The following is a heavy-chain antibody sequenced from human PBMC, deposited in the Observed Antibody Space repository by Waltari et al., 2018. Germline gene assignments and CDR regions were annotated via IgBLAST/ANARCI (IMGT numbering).Heavy chain of an antibody. CDR2: SIPLKGTP. V-gene: IGHV1-69*12. Sequence: QVRLLQSGAEVKKPGSSVNVSCKASGGTFSGYSVSWVRQAPGQGPEWMGGSIPLKGTPNVAQKFQGRVTITADSSATTVYMELSTLTSEDTAVYYCARGRGAHLDWFGYWGRGTLVTVSS. CDR3: ARGRGAHLDWFGY. CDR1: GGTFSGYS. J-gene: IGHJ2*01. D-gene: IGHD3-9*01.